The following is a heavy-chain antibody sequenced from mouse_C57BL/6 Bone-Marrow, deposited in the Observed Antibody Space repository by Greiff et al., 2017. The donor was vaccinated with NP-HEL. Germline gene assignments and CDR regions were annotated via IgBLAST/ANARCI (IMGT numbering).Heavy chain of an antibody. CDR3: ASDGNYEDWFAY. Sequence: QVQLQQSGAELARPGASVKLSCKASGYTFTSYGLSWVQQRTGQGLEWIGEIYPRSGNTYYNEKFKGQATLTADKSSSTAYMELRSLTSEDSAVYYCASDGNYEDWFAYWGQGTLVTVSA. CDR1: GYTFTSYG. J-gene: IGHJ3*01. D-gene: IGHD2-1*01. CDR2: IYPRSGNT. V-gene: IGHV1-81*01.